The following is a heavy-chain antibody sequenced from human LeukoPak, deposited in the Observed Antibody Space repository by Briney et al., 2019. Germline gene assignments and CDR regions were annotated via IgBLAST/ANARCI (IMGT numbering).Heavy chain of an antibody. Sequence: PGGSLRLSCAASGFTFTSYSMNWVRQAPGKGLEWVSVIYSGGSTYYADSVKGRFTISRDNSKNTLYLQMNSLRAEDTAVYYCARGGSMDFDYWGQGTLVTVSS. D-gene: IGHD1-26*01. CDR2: IYSGGST. CDR3: ARGGSMDFDY. CDR1: GFTFTSYS. J-gene: IGHJ4*02. V-gene: IGHV3-53*01.